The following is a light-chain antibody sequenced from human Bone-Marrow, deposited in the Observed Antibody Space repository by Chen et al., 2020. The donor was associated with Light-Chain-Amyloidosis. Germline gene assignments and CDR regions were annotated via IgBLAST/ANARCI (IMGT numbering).Light chain of an antibody. CDR1: QTISSNY. J-gene: IGKJ4*01. V-gene: IGKV3-20*01. CDR3: QQYGTSPLT. Sequence: EIVLTQSPGTLSLSRGEGANLSCRASQTISSNYLTWYQQKFGQAPRLLIYGSSSRATGIPDRFTGSGSGTDFTLTINRLEPEDFAMYYYQQYGTSPLTFGGGTKVEIK. CDR2: GSS.